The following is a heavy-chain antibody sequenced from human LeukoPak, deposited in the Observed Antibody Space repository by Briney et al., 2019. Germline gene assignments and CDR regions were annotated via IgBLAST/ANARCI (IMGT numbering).Heavy chain of an antibody. CDR1: GYTFTSYG. J-gene: IGHJ4*02. CDR3: ARDVGSLYDFWSGYIDY. D-gene: IGHD3-3*01. Sequence: EASVKVSCKASGYTFTSYGISWVRQAPGQGLEWMGWISAYNGNTNYAQKLQGRVTMTTDTSTSTAYMELRSLRSDDTAVYYCARDVGSLYDFWSGYIDYWGQGTLVTVSS. V-gene: IGHV1-18*01. CDR2: ISAYNGNT.